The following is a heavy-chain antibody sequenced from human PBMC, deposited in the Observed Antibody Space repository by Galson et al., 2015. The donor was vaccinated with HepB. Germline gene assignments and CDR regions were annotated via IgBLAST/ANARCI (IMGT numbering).Heavy chain of an antibody. J-gene: IGHJ5*02. CDR2: TYYRSEWYN. CDR3: ARAYCISASCPNWLDP. Sequence: CAISGDSVSSNSAAWNWIRQSPSRGLEWLGRTYYRSEWYNDYAVSVKSRIAINPDTSKNQFSLHLNSVTPEDTAVYYCARAYCISASCPNWLDPWGQGTLVTVSS. CDR1: GDSVSSNSAA. V-gene: IGHV6-1*01. D-gene: IGHD2-2*01.